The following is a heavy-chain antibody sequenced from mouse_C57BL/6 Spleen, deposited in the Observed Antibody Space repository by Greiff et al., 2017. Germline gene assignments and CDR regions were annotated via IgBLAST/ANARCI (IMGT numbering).Heavy chain of an antibody. CDR1: GFTFSSYA. Sequence: EVKLVESGGGLVKPGGSLKLSCAASGFTFSSYAMSWVRQTPEKRLEWVATISDGGSYTYSPDNVKGRFTISRDNAKNNLYLQMSHLKSEDTAMYYGAKDSDCDGSSYSDYWGKGTTLTVSS. V-gene: IGHV5-4*01. CDR2: ISDGGSYT. D-gene: IGHD1-1*01. J-gene: IGHJ2*01. CDR3: AKDSDCDGSSYSDY.